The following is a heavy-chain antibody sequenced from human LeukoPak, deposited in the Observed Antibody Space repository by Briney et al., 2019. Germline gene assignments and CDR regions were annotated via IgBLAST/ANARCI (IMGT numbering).Heavy chain of an antibody. CDR2: ISNTGRST. CDR3: SKVIGYNNSGTFDY. V-gene: IGHV3-23*01. D-gene: IGHD6-25*01. Sequence: GGSLRLSCAASGFTFNNYAMHWVRQAPGKGLEWVSAISNTGRSTCYADSVKGRFTISRDNSKNTLFLQINSLRAEDTAVYYCSKVIGYNNSGTFDYWGQGTLVTVSS. J-gene: IGHJ4*02. CDR1: GFTFNNYA.